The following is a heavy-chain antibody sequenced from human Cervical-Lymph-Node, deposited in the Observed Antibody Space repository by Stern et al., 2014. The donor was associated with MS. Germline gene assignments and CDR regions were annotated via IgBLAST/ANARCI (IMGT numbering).Heavy chain of an antibody. V-gene: IGHV4-39*01. CDR3: ARLYGSAFDY. J-gene: IGHJ4*02. CDR1: GGSISSSSYY. Sequence: MQLVESGPGLVKPSETLSLTCTVSGGSISSSSYYWGWIRQPPGKGLEWIGNIYYSGSTYYNPSLKSRVTISVDTSKTQFSLRLTPVTAADTAVYFCARLYGSAFDYWGQGSLVTVSS. CDR2: IYYSGST. D-gene: IGHD3-10*01.